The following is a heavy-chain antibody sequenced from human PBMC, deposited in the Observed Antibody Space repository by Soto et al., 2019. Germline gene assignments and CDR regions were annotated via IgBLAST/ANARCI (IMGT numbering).Heavy chain of an antibody. CDR1: GDTFSNSA. CDR3: AKARGVTTRAFDN. D-gene: IGHD3-3*01. Sequence: QVQLVQSGAEVKKPGSSMKVACKVSGDTFSNSAINWVRQAPGQGLEWLGGIIPYFGAADAAPTFQGRVTLIADDATSTVYMELTNLRHEDTAVYYFAKARGVTTRAFDNWGQGTLVTVSS. CDR2: IIPYFGAA. J-gene: IGHJ4*02. V-gene: IGHV1-69*01.